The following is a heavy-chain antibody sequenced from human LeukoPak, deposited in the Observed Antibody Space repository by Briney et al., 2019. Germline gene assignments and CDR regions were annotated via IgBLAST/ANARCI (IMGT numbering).Heavy chain of an antibody. CDR3: ARDFFPVVDSTWYEIGY. CDR1: GFTFNDYA. CDR2: ISYDGYDK. J-gene: IGHJ4*02. D-gene: IGHD2-21*01. Sequence: GGSLRLSCAASGFTFNDYAMYWVRQAPGKGLEWVTLISYDGYDKSYADSVGGRFTISRDNSRNTLYLQMDSLRSEDTAVYYCARDFFPVVDSTWYEIGYWGQGTLVTVSS. V-gene: IGHV3-30-3*01.